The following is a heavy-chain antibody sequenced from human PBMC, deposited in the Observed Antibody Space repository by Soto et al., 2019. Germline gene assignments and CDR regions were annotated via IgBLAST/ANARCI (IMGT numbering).Heavy chain of an antibody. CDR2: INDSGST. CDR1: GGSFIGYF. J-gene: IGHJ4*02. CDR3: QGGDF. V-gene: IGHV4-34*01. D-gene: IGHD3-16*01. Sequence: SETLSLTCAVSGGSFIGYFWSWIRQSPDKGLEWIGEINDSGSTYYNPSFKSRLTISVDTSKSQISLTLTSVTAADSAVYYCQGGDFWGQGTRVTVSS.